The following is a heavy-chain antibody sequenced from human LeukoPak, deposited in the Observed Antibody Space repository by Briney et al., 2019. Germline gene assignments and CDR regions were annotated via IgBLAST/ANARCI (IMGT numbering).Heavy chain of an antibody. J-gene: IGHJ4*02. D-gene: IGHD2-21*02. CDR2: IIPIFGTA. CDR1: GGTFSSYA. Sequence: SVKVSCKASGGTFSSYAISWVRQARGQGLEWMGGIIPIFGTANYAQKFQGRVTITADESTSTAYMELSSLRSEDTAVYYCARDQGDLARTSSMDYWGQGTLVTVSS. V-gene: IGHV1-69*13. CDR3: ARDQGDLARTSSMDY.